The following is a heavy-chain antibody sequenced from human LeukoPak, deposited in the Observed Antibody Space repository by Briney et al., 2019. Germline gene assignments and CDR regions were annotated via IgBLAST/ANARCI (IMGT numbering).Heavy chain of an antibody. Sequence: SETLSLTCAVSGDSISSSNWWSWVRQPPGKGLEWIGSVYYSGNTYYNSSLRSRVTISVDTSKNQFSLKLSSVTAADTAIYYCTREYGFMTTVFHAFDIWGQGTMVTVSS. J-gene: IGHJ3*02. CDR2: VYYSGNT. CDR3: TREYGFMTTVFHAFDI. V-gene: IGHV4-4*02. CDR1: GDSISSSNW. D-gene: IGHD4-17*01.